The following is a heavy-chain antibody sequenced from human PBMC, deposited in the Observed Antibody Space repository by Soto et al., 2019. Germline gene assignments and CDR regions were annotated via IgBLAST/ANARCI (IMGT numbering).Heavy chain of an antibody. CDR1: GFTFSDYG. CDR2: ISYDGSNK. Sequence: GGSLRLSCAASGFTFSDYGMHWVRQAPGKGLEWVTVISYDGSNKYYADSVKGRFTISRDNSKNTLYLQLNSLGTEDTAVYYCAKTLNSYDGNGYFDAFDVWGQGTVVTVSS. D-gene: IGHD3-22*01. V-gene: IGHV3-30*18. J-gene: IGHJ3*01. CDR3: AKTLNSYDGNGYFDAFDV.